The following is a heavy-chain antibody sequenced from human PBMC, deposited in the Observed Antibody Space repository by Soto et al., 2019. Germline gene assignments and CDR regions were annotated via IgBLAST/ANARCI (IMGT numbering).Heavy chain of an antibody. J-gene: IGHJ4*02. CDR3: ARQITMVRGVMPPYFDY. V-gene: IGHV5-51*01. CDR2: IYPGDSDT. CDR1: GYRFTSYW. Sequence: PGESLKICCKGSGYRFTSYWIGWVRQMPGKGLEWMGIIYPGDSDTRYSPSFQGQVTISADKSISTAYLQWSSLKASDTAMYYCARQITMVRGVMPPYFDYWGQGTLVTVSS. D-gene: IGHD3-10*01.